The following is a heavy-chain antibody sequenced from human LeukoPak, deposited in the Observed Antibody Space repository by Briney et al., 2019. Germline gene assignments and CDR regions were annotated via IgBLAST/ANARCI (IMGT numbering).Heavy chain of an antibody. D-gene: IGHD1/OR15-1a*01. CDR2: IYYSGST. Sequence: SETLSLTCTVSGGSISSYYWSWIRQPPGKGLEWIGYIYYSGSTNYNPSLKSRVTISVDTSKNQFSLKLSSVTAADTAVYYCARESGANNPDYWGQGTLVTVSS. CDR3: ARESGANNPDY. J-gene: IGHJ4*02. V-gene: IGHV4-59*01. CDR1: GGSISSYY.